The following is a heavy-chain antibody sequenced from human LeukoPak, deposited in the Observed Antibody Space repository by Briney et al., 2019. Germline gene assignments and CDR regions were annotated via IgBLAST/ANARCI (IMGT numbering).Heavy chain of an antibody. CDR3: ARVSNPFGVVIEREFDY. D-gene: IGHD3-3*01. Sequence: ASVKVSCKASGYTFTGYYMHWVRQAPGQGLEWMGWINPNSGGTNYAQKFQGRVTMTGDTSISTAYMELSRLRSDDTAVYYCARVSNPFGVVIEREFDYWGQGTLVTVSS. CDR2: INPNSGGT. J-gene: IGHJ4*02. CDR1: GYTFTGYY. V-gene: IGHV1-2*02.